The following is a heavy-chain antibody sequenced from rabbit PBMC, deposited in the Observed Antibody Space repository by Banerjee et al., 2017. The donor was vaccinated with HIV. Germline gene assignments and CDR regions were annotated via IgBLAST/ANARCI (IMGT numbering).Heavy chain of an antibody. CDR3: ARDLAGVIGWNFSL. J-gene: IGHJ4*01. Sequence: QQLEESGGGLVKPGGTLTLTCKASGIDISRYNMQWVRQSPEKGLEYIGYIHYDGRTYYASWAKGRFTGSKASWTTVTLQMTSLTAADTATYFCARDLAGVIGWNFSLWGQGTLVTVS. D-gene: IGHD4-1*01. V-gene: IGHV1S40*01. CDR2: IHYDGRT. CDR1: GIDISRYN.